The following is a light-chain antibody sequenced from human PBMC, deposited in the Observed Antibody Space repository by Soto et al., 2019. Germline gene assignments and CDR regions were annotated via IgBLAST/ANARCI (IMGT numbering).Light chain of an antibody. CDR3: CSFKSSNTQV. CDR1: SSDFGNYNL. J-gene: IGLJ1*01. CDR2: EVN. Sequence: QSALTQPASVSGSPGQSITISCTGTSSDFGNYNLVSWYQQHPGKVPKLILFEVNKRPSGVSGRFSGSKSGNTASLTISGLQAEDEADYYCCSFKSSNTQVFGTGTKLTVL. V-gene: IGLV2-23*02.